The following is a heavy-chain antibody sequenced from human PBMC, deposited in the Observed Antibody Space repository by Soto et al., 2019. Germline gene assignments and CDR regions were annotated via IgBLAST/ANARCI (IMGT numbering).Heavy chain of an antibody. D-gene: IGHD5-18*01. Sequence: EVQLLESGGGLVQPGGSLRLSCAASGFTFSSYAMSWVRQAPGKGLEWVSAISGSGGSTYYADSVKGRFTISRDNSKNTLYLQMNSLRAEDTAVYYCAKDPNLVTAMVLGAFDYWGQGTLVTVSS. CDR1: GFTFSSYA. V-gene: IGHV3-23*01. CDR3: AKDPNLVTAMVLGAFDY. J-gene: IGHJ4*02. CDR2: ISGSGGST.